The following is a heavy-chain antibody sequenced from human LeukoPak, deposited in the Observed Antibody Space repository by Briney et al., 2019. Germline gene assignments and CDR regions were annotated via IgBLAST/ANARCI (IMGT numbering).Heavy chain of an antibody. Sequence: GGSLRLSCAGSGFPFSKGWMSWVRQAPGEGLEWLGRFKSKTDGGATDYAAPVKGRFSLSRDDSKTTLYLHMNSLKIEDTAVYYCTSDRGIAARPLFDLWGQGTLVTVSS. D-gene: IGHD6-6*01. CDR1: GFPFSKGW. CDR2: FKSKTDGGAT. J-gene: IGHJ4*02. V-gene: IGHV3-15*01. CDR3: TSDRGIAARPLFDL.